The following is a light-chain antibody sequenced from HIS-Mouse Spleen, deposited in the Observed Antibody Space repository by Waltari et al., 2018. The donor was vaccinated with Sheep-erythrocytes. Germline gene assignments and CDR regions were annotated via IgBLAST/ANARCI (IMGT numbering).Light chain of an antibody. V-gene: IGLV2-18*01. CDR3: SLYTSSSTLV. CDR1: SRDVGSYNR. CDR2: EVS. J-gene: IGLJ2*01. Sequence: QSALTQPPSVSGSPGQSVTISCTGTSRDVGSYNRAPCYQQPPGTAPKLMIYEVSNRPSGVPDRFSGSKSGNTASLTISGLQAEDEADYYCSLYTSSSTLVFGGGTKLTVL.